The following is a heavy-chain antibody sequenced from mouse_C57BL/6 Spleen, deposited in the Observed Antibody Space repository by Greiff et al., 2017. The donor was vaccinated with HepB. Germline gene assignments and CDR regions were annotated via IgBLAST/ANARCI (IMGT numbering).Heavy chain of an antibody. V-gene: IGHV5-12*01. CDR2: ISNGGGST. J-gene: IGHJ4*01. Sequence: EVQLQESGGGLVQPGGSLKLSCAASGFTFSDYYMYWVRQTPEKRLEWVAYISNGGGSTHYPDTVKGRFTISRDNAKNTLYLQMSRLKSEDTAMYYCARQGFHYAMDYWGQGTSVTVSS. CDR3: ARQGFHYAMDY. CDR1: GFTFSDYY.